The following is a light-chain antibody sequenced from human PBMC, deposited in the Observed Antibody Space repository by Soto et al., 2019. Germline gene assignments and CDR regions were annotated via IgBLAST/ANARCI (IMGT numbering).Light chain of an antibody. CDR1: QGINSH. V-gene: IGKV1-9*01. J-gene: IGKJ1*01. Sequence: DIQLTQSPSFLSASVGARVAITCRASQGINSHLAWYQQETGKAPKLLIYAAFFLQSGVPSRFSGSGSGPDVTLTISSLQPEDVLAYYCQQSYSSPPTFGQGTKVDI. CDR2: AAF. CDR3: QQSYSSPPT.